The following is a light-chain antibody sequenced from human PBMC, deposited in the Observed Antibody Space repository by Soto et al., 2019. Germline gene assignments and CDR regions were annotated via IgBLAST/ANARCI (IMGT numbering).Light chain of an antibody. CDR3: QPIKCEAHT. J-gene: IGKJ4*01. CDR1: QDISDY. Sequence: MQFLQYALFLPASVEDRVTITFRASQDISDYLAWYQQRPWKAPKLLIYAASTLQSGVPSRFSGSGSGTEFTITISSLQPEDFATYSSQPIKCEAHTCGGGTKG. CDR2: AAS. V-gene: IGKV1-9*01.